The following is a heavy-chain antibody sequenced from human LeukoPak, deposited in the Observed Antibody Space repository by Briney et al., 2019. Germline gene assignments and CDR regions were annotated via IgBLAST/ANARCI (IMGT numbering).Heavy chain of an antibody. D-gene: IGHD3-10*01. CDR2: ISYTGST. Sequence: PSETLSLTCTVSGGSISPYYWNWIRQPPGKGLEWIGYISYTGSTNYNPSLKSRVTMSVHTSSNQFSLKLNFVTAADTAVYYCAKDPPRGSYFDLWGRGTLVTVSS. J-gene: IGHJ2*01. CDR1: GGSISPYY. CDR3: AKDPPRGSYFDL. V-gene: IGHV4-59*01.